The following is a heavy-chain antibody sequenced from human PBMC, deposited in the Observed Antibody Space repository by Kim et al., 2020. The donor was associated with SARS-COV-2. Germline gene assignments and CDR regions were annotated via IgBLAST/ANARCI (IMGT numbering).Heavy chain of an antibody. Sequence: GGSLRLSCAASGFTFSSYGMHWVRQAPGKGLEWVAVIWYDGSNKYYADSVKGRFTISRDNSKNTLYLQMNSLRAEDTAVYYCAKDRPRRSTMVRGVMYYYYYGMDVWGQGTTVTVSS. D-gene: IGHD3-10*01. CDR3: AKDRPRRSTMVRGVMYYYYYGMDV. V-gene: IGHV3-33*06. J-gene: IGHJ6*02. CDR2: IWYDGSNK. CDR1: GFTFSSYG.